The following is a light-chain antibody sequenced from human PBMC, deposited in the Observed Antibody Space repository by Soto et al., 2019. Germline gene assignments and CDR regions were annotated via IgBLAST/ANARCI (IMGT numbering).Light chain of an antibody. CDR2: AAS. J-gene: IGKJ2*01. V-gene: IGKV3-20*01. CDR3: QQYASSSYT. Sequence: EIVLTKSPGTLYLSPRERATLSYRVSQSISSSYLAWYQQKPGQATRLHIYAASSRPTGIPDRFSGSGSGTDITLTISRLEPEDYAVYYCQQYASSSYTFGQGTQFEIK. CDR1: QSISSSY.